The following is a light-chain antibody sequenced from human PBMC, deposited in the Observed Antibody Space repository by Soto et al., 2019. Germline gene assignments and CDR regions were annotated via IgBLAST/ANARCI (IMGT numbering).Light chain of an antibody. CDR3: QQYKSYPYT. J-gene: IGKJ2*01. Sequence: DIQMTQSPSSLSASVGDRVTITCRASQDISNYLAWFRQKPGRAPESLIYAASSLQSGVPSKFSGSGSGTDFTLTISSLQAEDFATYYCQQYKSYPYTFGQGTKLEIK. V-gene: IGKV1-16*02. CDR1: QDISNY. CDR2: AAS.